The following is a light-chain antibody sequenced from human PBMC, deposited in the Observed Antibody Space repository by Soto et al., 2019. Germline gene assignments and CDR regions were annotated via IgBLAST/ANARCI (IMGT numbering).Light chain of an antibody. CDR3: QQYYSAPIS. CDR1: QSGFNSSYNKNN. V-gene: IGKV4-1*01. Sequence: DIVVTQSPYSLPVSVRERATMNCKSRQSGFNSSYNKNNLAWYQQKPGQPPKVLIYWASTRESGVPDRFSGSGSGTDFTLTISSLQAEDVAVYYCQQYYSAPISFGQGTRLEIK. CDR2: WAS. J-gene: IGKJ5*01.